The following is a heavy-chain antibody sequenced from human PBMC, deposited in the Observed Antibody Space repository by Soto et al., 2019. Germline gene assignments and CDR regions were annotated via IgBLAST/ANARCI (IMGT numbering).Heavy chain of an antibody. CDR2: ISANSGNT. Sequence: SVKLSCKAFGFIFNNYAISWVRQAPGQGLEWMGWISANSGNTNYAQKLQGRVTMTTDTSTSTAYMELRSLRSDDTAVYYCARVEYSGRERSFDSWS. J-gene: IGHJ3*02. CDR1: GFIFNNYA. V-gene: IGHV1-18*04. D-gene: IGHD1-26*01. CDR3: ARVEYSGRERSFDS.